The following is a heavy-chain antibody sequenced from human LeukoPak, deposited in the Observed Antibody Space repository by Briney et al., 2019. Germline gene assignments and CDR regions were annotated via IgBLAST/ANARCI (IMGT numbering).Heavy chain of an antibody. CDR3: ARGYDSSGYSILY. CDR2: ISYDGSNK. Sequence: GGSLRLSCEAYGFTFSSYAMHLVRQAPGKGLEWVAVISYDGSNKYYADSVKGRFTISRDNSKNTLYLQMNSLRAEDTAVYDCARGYDSSGYSILYWGQGTLVTVSS. J-gene: IGHJ4*02. CDR1: GFTFSSYA. D-gene: IGHD3-22*01. V-gene: IGHV3-30-3*01.